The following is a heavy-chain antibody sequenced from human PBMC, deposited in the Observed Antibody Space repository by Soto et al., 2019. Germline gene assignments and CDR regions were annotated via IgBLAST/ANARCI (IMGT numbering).Heavy chain of an antibody. CDR2: IIPIFGTA. V-gene: IGHV1-69*13. J-gene: IGHJ6*02. CDR3: ARDPCTNGVCYPSYYYYYGMDV. D-gene: IGHD2-8*01. CDR1: GGTFSSDA. Sequence: SVKGSCKASGGTFSSDAISWVRQAPGQGLEWMGGIIPIFGTANYAQKFQGRVTITADESTSTAYMELSSLRSEDTAVYYCARDPCTNGVCYPSYYYYYGMDVWGQGTTVTVSS.